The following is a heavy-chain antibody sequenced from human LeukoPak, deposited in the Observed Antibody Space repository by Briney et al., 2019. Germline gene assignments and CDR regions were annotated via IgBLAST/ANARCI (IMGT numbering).Heavy chain of an antibody. J-gene: IGHJ6*03. V-gene: IGHV4-38-2*01. CDR2: MYHTGNS. D-gene: IGHD2-2*01. CDR1: GHSIGNGFY. CDR3: ASSNYCVSTSCRRNYQYYYIDV. Sequence: PSETLSLTCAVSGHSIGNGFYWGWIRQPPGKGLEWVGSMYHTGNSHYNPSLKSRVTMSVDTSTNQFSLKVTSVTAADTAIYYRASSNYCVSTSCRRNYQYYYIDVWGTGTSVTVSS.